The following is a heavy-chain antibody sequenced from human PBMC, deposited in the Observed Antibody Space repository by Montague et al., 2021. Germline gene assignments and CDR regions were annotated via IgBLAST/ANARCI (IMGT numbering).Heavy chain of an antibody. J-gene: IGHJ4*02. V-gene: IGHV4-59*08. CDR3: ARRLGIRAPFDY. Sequence: SETLSLTCTVPGGSISEFYWSWIRQSPEKGLEWIGYIHESGNNNXNPSLKSRFTILADTSMNQFSLNLRSVTAGDTAVYFCARRLGIRAPFDYWGQGTLVTVSS. D-gene: IGHD7-27*01. CDR1: GGSISEFY. CDR2: IHESGNN.